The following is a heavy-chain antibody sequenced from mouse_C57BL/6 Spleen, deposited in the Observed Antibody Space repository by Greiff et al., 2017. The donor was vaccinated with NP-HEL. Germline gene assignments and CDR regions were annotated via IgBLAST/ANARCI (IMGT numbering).Heavy chain of an antibody. Sequence: EVKLMESEGGLVQPGSSMKLSCTASGFTFSDYYMAWVRQVPEKGLEWVANINYDGSSTYYLDSLTSRFIISRDNAKNILYLQMSSLKSEDTATYYCAREGYGSSPYWYFDVWGTGTTVTVSS. CDR3: AREGYGSSPYWYFDV. D-gene: IGHD1-1*01. J-gene: IGHJ1*03. CDR2: INYDGSST. CDR1: GFTFSDYY. V-gene: IGHV5-16*01.